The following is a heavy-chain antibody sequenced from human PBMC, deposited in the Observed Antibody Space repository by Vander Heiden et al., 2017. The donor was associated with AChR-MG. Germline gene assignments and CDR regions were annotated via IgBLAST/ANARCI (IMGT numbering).Heavy chain of an antibody. CDR2: INQSGST. CDR1: GGSFSGNN. Sequence: QVQLQQWGAGLLKPSETLSLTCAVYGGSFSGNNRSGIGQPPGKGREWIGEINQSGSTNYIPSLKSRVTISVDTSKNQFSLKLSSVTAADTAVYYCARVRAARPGWPYNWFDPWGQGTLVTVSS. V-gene: IGHV4-34*01. CDR3: ARVRAARPGWPYNWFDP. J-gene: IGHJ5*02. D-gene: IGHD6-6*01.